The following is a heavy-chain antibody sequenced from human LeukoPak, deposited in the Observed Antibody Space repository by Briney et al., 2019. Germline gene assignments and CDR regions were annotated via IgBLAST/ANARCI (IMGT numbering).Heavy chain of an antibody. CDR3: AKSYYDTSGYLDY. J-gene: IGHJ4*02. CDR1: GFTFSTYG. V-gene: IGHV3-30*18. CDR2: ISYDGSKK. Sequence: GGSLRLSCAASGFTFSTYGMHWVRQAPGKGLEWAAVISYDGSKKYYADSVKGRFTISRDNSKSTLCLQMNSLRVEGTAVYYCAKSYYDTSGYLDYWGQGILVTVSS. D-gene: IGHD3-22*01.